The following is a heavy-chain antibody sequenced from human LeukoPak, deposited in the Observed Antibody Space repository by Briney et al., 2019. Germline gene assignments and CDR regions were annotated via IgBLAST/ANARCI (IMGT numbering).Heavy chain of an antibody. CDR3: AKSPVSSCRGSFCYPFDY. D-gene: IGHD2-15*01. Sequence: GGSLRLSCAASGFTFSDYNMRWIRQAPGKGLEWVSSISRSGSTKYYADSVKGRFTISRDNSRNTLYLQMNTLRAEDTAVYFCAKSPVSSCRGSFCYPFDYWGQGNLVTVSS. CDR2: ISRSGSTK. J-gene: IGHJ4*02. V-gene: IGHV3-11*01. CDR1: GFTFSDYN.